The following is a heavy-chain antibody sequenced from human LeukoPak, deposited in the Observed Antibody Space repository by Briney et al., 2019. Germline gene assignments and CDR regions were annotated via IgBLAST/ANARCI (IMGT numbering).Heavy chain of an antibody. D-gene: IGHD6-19*01. CDR2: INHSGGT. Sequence: PSETLSLTCAAYGGSLSGYYGSWIRQPPGKGLDWIGEINHSGGTNYNPSLKSRVTISVDTSKNQFSLKLRSVTAADTAVYYCARGSGAVWYFDLWGRGTLVTVSS. CDR3: ARGSGAVWYFDL. CDR1: GGSLSGYY. V-gene: IGHV4-34*01. J-gene: IGHJ2*01.